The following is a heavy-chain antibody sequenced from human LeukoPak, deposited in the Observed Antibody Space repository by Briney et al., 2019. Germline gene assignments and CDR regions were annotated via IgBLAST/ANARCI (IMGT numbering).Heavy chain of an antibody. V-gene: IGHV3-21*04. CDR1: GFTFSSYS. J-gene: IGHJ4*02. Sequence: GGSLRLSCAASGFTFSSYSMNWVRQAPGKGLEWVSSISSSSSYIYYADSVKGRFTISRDNSKNTLYVQMNSLRAEDTAIYYCAKDSSGWHPFDFDYWGQGTLVTVSS. CDR3: AKDSSGWHPFDFDY. D-gene: IGHD6-19*01. CDR2: ISSSSSYI.